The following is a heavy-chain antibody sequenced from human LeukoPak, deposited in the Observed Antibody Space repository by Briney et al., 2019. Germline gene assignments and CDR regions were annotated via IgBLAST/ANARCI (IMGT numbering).Heavy chain of an antibody. V-gene: IGHV3-21*01. CDR2: ISSSSSYI. D-gene: IGHD5-18*01. J-gene: IGHJ3*02. CDR1: GFTFSSYS. CDR3: ARDPKGGFSYGWGAFDI. Sequence: PGGSLRLSCAASGFTFSSYSMNWVRQAPGKGLEWVSSISSSSSYIYYADSVKGRFTISRDNSKKMLYLQMNSLRAEDTAVYYCARDPKGGFSYGWGAFDIWGQGTMVTVSS.